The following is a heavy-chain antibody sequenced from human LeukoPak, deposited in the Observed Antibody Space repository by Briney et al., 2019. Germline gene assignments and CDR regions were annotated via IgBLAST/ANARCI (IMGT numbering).Heavy chain of an antibody. D-gene: IGHD3-10*01. Sequence: GGSLRLSCAASGFTFSNYGMSWVRQAPGKGLECVSRISGSGDNSGSGDNTYYADSVKGRFTISRDDSKNTLYLQMNSLRAEDTAVYYCAESDVYYFGSGSLDHWGQGTLVTVSS. V-gene: IGHV3-23*01. J-gene: IGHJ4*02. CDR2: ISGSGDNSGSGDNT. CDR1: GFTFSNYG. CDR3: AESDVYYFGSGSLDH.